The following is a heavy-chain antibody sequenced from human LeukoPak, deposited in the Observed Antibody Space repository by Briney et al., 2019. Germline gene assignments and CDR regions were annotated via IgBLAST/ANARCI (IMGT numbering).Heavy chain of an antibody. J-gene: IGHJ4*02. D-gene: IGHD6-13*01. Sequence: SGGSLRLSCAASGFTFSSYNMNWVRQAPGKGLEWVSSISHSSSDIYYADSVKGRFTISRDNAKNSLYLQRNSLRAEDMAVYYCARIPAIAGIDYWGQGTLVTVSS. CDR2: ISHSSSDI. V-gene: IGHV3-21*01. CDR1: GFTFSSYN. CDR3: ARIPAIAGIDY.